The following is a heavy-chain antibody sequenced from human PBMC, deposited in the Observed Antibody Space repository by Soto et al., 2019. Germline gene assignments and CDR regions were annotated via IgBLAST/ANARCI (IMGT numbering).Heavy chain of an antibody. Sequence: PGGSLRLSCAASGFTFSSYEMNWVRQAPGKGLEWVSYISSSGTTIYNADSVKGRFTISRDNAKNSLYLQVNSLRAEDTAVYYCASTYTYYYDSSGYYHDYWGQGTLVTVSS. CDR1: GFTFSSYE. V-gene: IGHV3-48*03. CDR2: ISSSGTTI. D-gene: IGHD3-22*01. CDR3: ASTYTYYYDSSGYYHDY. J-gene: IGHJ4*02.